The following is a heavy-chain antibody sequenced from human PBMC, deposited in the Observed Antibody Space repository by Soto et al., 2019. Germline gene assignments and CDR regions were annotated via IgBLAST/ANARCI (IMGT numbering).Heavy chain of an antibody. CDR1: GGSINYYY. D-gene: IGHD1-1*01. J-gene: IGHJ4*02. CDR3: ARWNEGIDY. Sequence: QVQLQESGPGLVKPSETLSLTCTVSGGSINYYYWSWMRQSPGKGLEWIGYIYYDGITDYNPSLRSRATISVDTSKKQFSMNLRSVTAADTALYSCARWNEGIDYWGQGALVTVSS. V-gene: IGHV4-59*01. CDR2: IYYDGIT.